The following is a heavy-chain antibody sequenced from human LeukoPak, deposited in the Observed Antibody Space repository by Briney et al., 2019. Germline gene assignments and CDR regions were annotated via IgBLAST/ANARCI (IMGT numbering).Heavy chain of an antibody. D-gene: IGHD5-18*01. J-gene: IGHJ3*02. V-gene: IGHV4-59*01. CDR1: GGSISSYY. CDR3: ARVRGYSYGSDAFDI. Sequence: SETLSLTCTVSGGSISSYYWSWIRQPPGKGLEWIGFIYYSGSTNYNPSLKSRVTISVDTSKNQFSLKLTSVTAADTAVFYCARVRGYSYGSDAFDIWGQGTMVTVSS. CDR2: IYYSGST.